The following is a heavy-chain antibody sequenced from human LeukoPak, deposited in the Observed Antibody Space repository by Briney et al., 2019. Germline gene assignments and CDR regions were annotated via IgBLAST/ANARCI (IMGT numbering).Heavy chain of an antibody. CDR1: GFTFSSSA. CDR2: ISGSGSGGST. D-gene: IGHD1-26*01. V-gene: IGHV3-23*01. J-gene: IGHJ6*03. CDR3: ARATWDPNYYYYMDV. Sequence: GGSLRLSCAASGFTFSSSAMSWVRQAPGKGLEWVSNISGSGSGGSTYYADSVKGRFTISRDNSKNTLYLQMNSLRAEDTAVYFCARATWDPNYYYYMDVWGSGTTVTISS.